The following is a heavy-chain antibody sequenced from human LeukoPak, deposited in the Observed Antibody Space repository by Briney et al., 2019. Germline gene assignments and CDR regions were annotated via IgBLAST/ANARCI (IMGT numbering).Heavy chain of an antibody. Sequence: PSETLSLTCAVHGGSFRGYYWSWIPQPPGKGLEWIGEINHSGSTNYNPSLKSRVTISVDTSKNQFSLKLSSVTAADTAVYYCAKGRYYGSGSYFPFDYWGQGTLVTVSS. V-gene: IGHV4-34*01. CDR2: INHSGST. J-gene: IGHJ4*02. D-gene: IGHD3-10*01. CDR1: GGSFRGYY. CDR3: AKGRYYGSGSYFPFDY.